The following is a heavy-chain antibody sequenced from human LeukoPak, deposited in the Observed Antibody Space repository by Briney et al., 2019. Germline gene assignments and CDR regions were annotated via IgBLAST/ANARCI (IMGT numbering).Heavy chain of an antibody. D-gene: IGHD2-2*01. CDR2: IYYSGST. CDR3: ARGNFYCSSTSCKLNWFDP. Sequence: SETLSLTCTVSGGSLSSYYWSWIRQPPGKGLEWIGYIYYSGSTNYNPSLKSRVTISVDTSKNQFSLKLSSVTAADTAVYYCARGNFYCSSTSCKLNWFDPWGQGTLVTVSS. J-gene: IGHJ5*02. CDR1: GGSLSSYY. V-gene: IGHV4-59*01.